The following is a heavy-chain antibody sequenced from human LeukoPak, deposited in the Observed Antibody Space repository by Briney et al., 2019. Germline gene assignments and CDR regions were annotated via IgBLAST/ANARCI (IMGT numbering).Heavy chain of an antibody. V-gene: IGHV1-18*01. J-gene: IGHJ4*02. CDR3: ARDQTWAKLFDY. CDR1: GYTFTNYG. D-gene: IGHD7-27*01. CDR2: ISAYNGNT. Sequence: ASVKVSCKASGYTFTNYGISWVRQAPGQGLEWMGWISAYNGNTNYAQKIKGRVTMTTNTSTSTAYMELRSLRSDDTAVYYCARDQTWAKLFDYWGQGTLVTVSS.